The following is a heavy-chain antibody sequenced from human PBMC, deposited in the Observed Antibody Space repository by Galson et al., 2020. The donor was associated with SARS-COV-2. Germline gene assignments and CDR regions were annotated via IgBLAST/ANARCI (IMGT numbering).Heavy chain of an antibody. V-gene: IGHV3-73*01. CDR2: IRTKPNSYAT. CDR1: GITFSGSA. D-gene: IGHD4-17*01. J-gene: IGHJ3*02. CDR3: ATGTTGLNSVPDAFDI. Sequence: GGSLRLSCAASGITFSGSAMHWVRQASGKGLEWVGRIRTKPNSYATAYAVSVEGRFTISRDDSENTAFLQMNSLKTADTAVYYCATGTTGLNSVPDAFDIWGQGTMVIVSS.